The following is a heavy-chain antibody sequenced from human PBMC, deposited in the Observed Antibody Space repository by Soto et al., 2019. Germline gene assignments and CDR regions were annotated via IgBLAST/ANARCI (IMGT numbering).Heavy chain of an antibody. Sequence: QVQLVQSGAEVRKPGASVRVSCKASGYTFDAFDIHWVRQATGQVLELMGWMNPYTGETAYTQTFRGRVSMTRDTSVSTAYMELTSLTSEDSAIYFCVRQAGGASTPGDDYWGQGTLVTVSS. J-gene: IGHJ4*02. D-gene: IGHD2-15*01. CDR3: VRQAGGASTPGDDY. CDR1: GYTFDAFD. CDR2: MNPYTGET. V-gene: IGHV1-8*01.